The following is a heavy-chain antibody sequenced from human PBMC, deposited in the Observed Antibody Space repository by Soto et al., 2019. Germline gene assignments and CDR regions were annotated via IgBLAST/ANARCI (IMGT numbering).Heavy chain of an antibody. CDR1: GGSISSGGYY. Sequence: TLSLTCTVSGGSISSGGYYWSWIRQHPGKGLEWIGYIYYSGSTYYNPSLKSRVTISVDTSKNQFSLKLSSVTAADTAVYYCARSAGYSSSWYLYHFDYWGQGTLVTVSS. D-gene: IGHD6-13*01. CDR2: IYYSGST. CDR3: ARSAGYSSSWYLYHFDY. V-gene: IGHV4-31*03. J-gene: IGHJ4*02.